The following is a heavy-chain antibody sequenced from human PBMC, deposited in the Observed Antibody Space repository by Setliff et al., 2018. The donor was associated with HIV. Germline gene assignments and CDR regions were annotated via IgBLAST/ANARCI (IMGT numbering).Heavy chain of an antibody. CDR2: INPSGGTT. J-gene: IGHJ3*02. D-gene: IGHD3-16*02. V-gene: IGHV1-46*01. Sequence: VASVKVSCKASGYTFTRYYIHWVRQAPGRGLEWMGTINPSGGTTTYAQNFQDRVTMTRDTSTSTVYMQLSRLTSEDTAVYYCARVLVGVIPRAFDIWGQGTMVTVSS. CDR3: ARVLVGVIPRAFDI. CDR1: GYTFTRYY.